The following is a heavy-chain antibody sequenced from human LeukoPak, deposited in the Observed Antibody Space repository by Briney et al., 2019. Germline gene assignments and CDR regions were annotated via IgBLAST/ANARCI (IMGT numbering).Heavy chain of an antibody. J-gene: IGHJ6*02. CDR2: IYYSGST. CDR3: ARRSLVRTVGYYYGMDV. D-gene: IGHD4/OR15-4a*01. CDR1: GGSISSDY. Sequence: SETLSLTCIVSGGSISSDYWSWIRQPPGKGLEWIGYIYYSGSTNYNPSLKSRATISADTSKKQFSLKLSSVTAADTAVYYCARRSLVRTVGYYYGMDVWGRGTTVTVSS. V-gene: IGHV4-59*08.